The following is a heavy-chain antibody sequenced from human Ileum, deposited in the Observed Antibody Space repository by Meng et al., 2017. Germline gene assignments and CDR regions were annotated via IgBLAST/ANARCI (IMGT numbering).Heavy chain of an antibody. V-gene: IGHV4-4*02. J-gene: IGHJ4*02. D-gene: IGHD2-15*01. CDR2: IYHTGGT. CDR3: ARVRCASVSCYGDSYFDY. CDR1: GGSISISNW. Sequence: QVQLQESGPGLVKTSGTLHLTCAVSGGSISISNWWTWVRQPPGKGLEWIGEIYHTGGTNYNPSLKRRVTISVDKSKNQFSLEVTSVTAADTAVYYCARVRCASVSCYGDSYFDYWGQGILVTVSS.